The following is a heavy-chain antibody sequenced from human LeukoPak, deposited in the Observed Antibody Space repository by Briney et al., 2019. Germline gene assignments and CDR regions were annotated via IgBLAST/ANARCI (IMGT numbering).Heavy chain of an antibody. J-gene: IGHJ4*02. Sequence: PGGSLRLSCAASGFTFSDYVMSWVRKAPGKGLEWVAGISGSGDYTYYADSVKGRFPIFRDNSKNTLFLQMNNLRVDDTAVYYCAREGASVGTYYSDYWGQGSLVLVSS. CDR2: ISGSGDYT. D-gene: IGHD2-21*02. CDR1: GFTFSDYV. V-gene: IGHV3-23*01. CDR3: AREGASVGTYYSDY.